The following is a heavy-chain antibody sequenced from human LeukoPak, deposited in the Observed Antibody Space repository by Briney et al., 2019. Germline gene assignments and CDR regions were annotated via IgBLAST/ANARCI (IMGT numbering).Heavy chain of an antibody. CDR1: GISVSSNY. V-gene: IGHV3-66*01. Sequence: GGSLRLSCAASGISVSSNYMSWVRQAPGKGLQGVSVIYVDGSTYYADSVKGRITISRDNSRNTLYLQMNSLRAEDTAVYYCARDLATRQRTGLYDSWGQGALVTVSS. CDR2: IYVDGST. J-gene: IGHJ4*02. CDR3: ARDLATRQRTGLYDS. D-gene: IGHD3-16*02.